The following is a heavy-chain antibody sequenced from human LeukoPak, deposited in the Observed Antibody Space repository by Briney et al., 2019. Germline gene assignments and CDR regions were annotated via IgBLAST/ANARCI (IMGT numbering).Heavy chain of an antibody. Sequence: GGSLRLSCAASGFTFSSYWMHWVRQVPGKGLVWVARINPGGSSITYADSVKGRFTISRDNAKNTLYLQMDSLRAEDTGVYYCARRNQADDYWGQGTLVTVSS. CDR1: GFTFSSYW. CDR2: INPGGSSI. D-gene: IGHD1-14*01. CDR3: ARRNQADDY. V-gene: IGHV3-74*01. J-gene: IGHJ4*02.